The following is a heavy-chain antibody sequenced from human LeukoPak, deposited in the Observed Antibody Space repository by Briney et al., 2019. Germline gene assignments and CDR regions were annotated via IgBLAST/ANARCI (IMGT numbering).Heavy chain of an antibody. Sequence: GESLKISCKGSGYSFTSYWIGWVRQMPGKGLEWMGIIYPGDSDTRYSPSFQGQVTISADKSISTAYPQWSSLKASDTAMYYCARLYGDTAMVMYYMDVWGKGTTVTVSS. CDR2: IYPGDSDT. CDR1: GYSFTSYW. J-gene: IGHJ6*03. D-gene: IGHD5-18*01. V-gene: IGHV5-51*01. CDR3: ARLYGDTAMVMYYMDV.